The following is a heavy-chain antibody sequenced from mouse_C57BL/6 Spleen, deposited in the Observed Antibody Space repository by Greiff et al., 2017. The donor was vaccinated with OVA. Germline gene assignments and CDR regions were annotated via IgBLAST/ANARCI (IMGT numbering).Heavy chain of an antibody. CDR1: GFTFSDYG. Sequence: EVQRVESGGGLVKPGGSLKLSCAASGFTFSDYGMHWVRQAPEKGLEWVAYISSGSSTIYYADTVKGRFTISRDNAKNTLFLQMTSLRSEDTAMYYCARSHYDYGVKYFDVWGTGTTVTVSS. CDR2: ISSGSSTI. J-gene: IGHJ1*03. CDR3: ARSHYDYGVKYFDV. D-gene: IGHD2-4*01. V-gene: IGHV5-17*01.